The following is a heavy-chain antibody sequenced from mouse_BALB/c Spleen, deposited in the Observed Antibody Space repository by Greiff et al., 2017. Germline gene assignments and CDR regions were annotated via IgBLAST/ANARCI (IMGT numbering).Heavy chain of an antibody. V-gene: IGHV2-6-2*01. Sequence: VQLQESGPDLVAPSQCLSITCTVSGFSFTSYGVHWVRQPPGKGLEWLVVIWSDGSTTYNSALKSSLSISKDNSKSQVFLKMNSLQTDDTAMYYCARDYCGGSDAMDYWGQGTSVTVSS. CDR1: GFSFTSYG. J-gene: IGHJ4*01. CDR2: IWSDGST. D-gene: IGHD1-1*01. CDR3: ARDYCGGSDAMDY.